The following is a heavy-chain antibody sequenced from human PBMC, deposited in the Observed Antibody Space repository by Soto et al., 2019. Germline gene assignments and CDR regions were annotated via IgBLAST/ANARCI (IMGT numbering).Heavy chain of an antibody. Sequence: QVQLVESGGGVVQPGRSLRLSCAASGFTFSSYGMHWVRQAPGKGLEWVAVISYDGSNKYYADYVKGRFTISRDNSKNTLYLQMSSLRAEDKAVYYCAKGFSYSVIDYWGQGTLVTVSS. CDR2: ISYDGSNK. V-gene: IGHV3-30*18. D-gene: IGHD5-18*01. CDR3: AKGFSYSVIDY. J-gene: IGHJ4*02. CDR1: GFTFSSYG.